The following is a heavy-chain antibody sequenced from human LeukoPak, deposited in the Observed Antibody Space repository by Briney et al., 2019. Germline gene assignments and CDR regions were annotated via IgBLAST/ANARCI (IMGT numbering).Heavy chain of an antibody. CDR3: AKDRWGSPGAIVELGP. D-gene: IGHD2-21*01. CDR2: ISGSGDTT. Sequence: GGSLRLSCIGSGFTFSTYALSWVRQAPGEGLEWVSAISGSGDTTYYADSVKGRFTISRDNSKDTLFLQMNSLKDEDTAVYYCAKDRWGSPGAIVELGPWGQGTLITVSS. J-gene: IGHJ5*02. V-gene: IGHV3-23*01. CDR1: GFTFSTYA.